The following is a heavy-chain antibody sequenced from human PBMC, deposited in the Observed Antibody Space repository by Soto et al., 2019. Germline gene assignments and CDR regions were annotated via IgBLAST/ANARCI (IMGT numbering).Heavy chain of an antibody. CDR3: ARAGGEYSGYAIYYYYYYMDV. V-gene: IGHV3-64*01. CDR2: ISSNGGST. J-gene: IGHJ6*03. Sequence: GGSLRLSCAASGFTFSSYAMHWVRQAPGKGLEYVSAISSNGGSTYYANSVKGRFTISRDNSKNTLYLQMGSLRAEDMAVYYCARAGGEYSGYAIYYYYYYMDVWGKGTTVTVSS. CDR1: GFTFSSYA. D-gene: IGHD5-12*01.